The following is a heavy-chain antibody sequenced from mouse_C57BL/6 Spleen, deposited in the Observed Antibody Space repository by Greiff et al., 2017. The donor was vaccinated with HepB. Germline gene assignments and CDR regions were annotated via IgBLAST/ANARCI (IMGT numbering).Heavy chain of an antibody. V-gene: IGHV5-4*01. CDR2: ISDGGSYT. CDR1: GFTFSSYA. D-gene: IGHD2-4*01. Sequence: EVHLVESGGGLVKPGGSLKLSCAASGFTFSSYAMSWVRQTPEKRLEWVATISDGGSYTYYPDNVKGRFTISRDNAKNNLYLQMSHLKSEDTAMYYCARGRDYDAYYFDYWGQGTTLTVSS. CDR3: ARGRDYDAYYFDY. J-gene: IGHJ2*01.